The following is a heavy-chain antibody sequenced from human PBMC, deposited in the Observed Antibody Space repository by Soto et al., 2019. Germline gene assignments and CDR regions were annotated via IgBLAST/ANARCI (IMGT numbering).Heavy chain of an antibody. CDR2: ISGSSNTI. J-gene: IGHJ6*02. CDR3: ARGFYLQYGMDV. CDR1: GFTLSTYS. Sequence: EVQLVESGGGLIQRGGSLRLSCAASGFTLSTYSLNWVRQAPRKGLEWLSYISGSSNTIYYAESVKGRFTISRDNAKNSLYLQMNSLRDEDTDVYVCARGFYLQYGMDVWGQGTTVTVSS. V-gene: IGHV3-48*02. D-gene: IGHD3-10*01.